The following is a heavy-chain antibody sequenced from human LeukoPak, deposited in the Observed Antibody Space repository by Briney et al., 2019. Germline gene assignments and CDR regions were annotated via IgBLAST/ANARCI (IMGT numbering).Heavy chain of an antibody. D-gene: IGHD6-13*01. Sequence: SETLSLTCTVSGGSISSYYWSWVRQPAGKGLERIGRIYTSGSTNYNPSPKSRVTMSVDTSKNQFSLKLSSVTAADTAVYYCARVVGSSWYSAYYYYYGMDVWGQGTTVTVSS. CDR2: IYTSGST. CDR3: ARVVGSSWYSAYYYYYGMDV. J-gene: IGHJ6*02. CDR1: GGSISSYY. V-gene: IGHV4-4*07.